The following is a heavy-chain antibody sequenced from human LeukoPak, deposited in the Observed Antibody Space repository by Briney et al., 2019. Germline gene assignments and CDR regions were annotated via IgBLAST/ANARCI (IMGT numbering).Heavy chain of an antibody. CDR1: GYTFTGYY. Sequence: GASVKVSCKASGYTFTGYYMHWVRQAPGQGLEWMGWINPNSGGTNYAQKFQGRVTMTRDTSISTAYMELSRLRSVDTAVYYCARGGRSWGTYYYDSSGLDYWGQGALVTVSS. J-gene: IGHJ4*02. D-gene: IGHD3-22*01. CDR3: ARGGRSWGTYYYDSSGLDY. CDR2: INPNSGGT. V-gene: IGHV1-2*02.